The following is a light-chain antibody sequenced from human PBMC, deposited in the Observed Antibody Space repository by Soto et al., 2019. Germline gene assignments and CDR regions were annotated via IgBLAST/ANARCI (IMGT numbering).Light chain of an antibody. V-gene: IGKV3-20*01. CDR2: GAS. CDR1: QSVSSNH. CDR3: QQYGGSTYT. Sequence: EVVLTQSTGSLSFSPRERATLSCRASQSVSSNHLAWYQQKPGQAPRLLIYGASRRAAGIPDRFSGSGSGTDFTLTISRLEPEDFAVYYCQQYGGSTYTFGQGTKVDI. J-gene: IGKJ2*01.